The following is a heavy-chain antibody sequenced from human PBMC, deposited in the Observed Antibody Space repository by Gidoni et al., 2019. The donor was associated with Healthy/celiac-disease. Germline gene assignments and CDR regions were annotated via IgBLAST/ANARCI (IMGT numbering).Heavy chain of an antibody. CDR2: IDPSDSYT. V-gene: IGHV5-10-1*03. D-gene: IGHD2-15*01. J-gene: IGHJ6*03. Sequence: EVQLVQSGAEVKKPGESLRISCKGSGYSFTSYWISWVRQMPGKGLEWMGRIDPSDSYTNYSPSFQGHVTISADKSISTAYLQWSSLKASDTAMYYCARLCSGGSCYGYYYMDVWGKGTTVTVSS. CDR3: ARLCSGGSCYGYYYMDV. CDR1: GYSFTSYW.